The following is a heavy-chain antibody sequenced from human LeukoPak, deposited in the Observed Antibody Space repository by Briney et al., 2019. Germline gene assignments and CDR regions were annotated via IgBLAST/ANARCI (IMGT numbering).Heavy chain of an antibody. V-gene: IGHV3-11*06. D-gene: IGHD3-16*02. CDR2: ISSSSSYI. Sequence: KPGGSLRLSCAASGFIFSDYYVTWIRQAPGKGLEWVSSISSSSSYIYYADSVKGRFTISRDNAKNSLYLQMNSLRAEDTAVYYCARGVLRLGELSRFYFDYWGQGTLVTVSS. CDR3: ARGVLRLGELSRFYFDY. CDR1: GFIFSDYY. J-gene: IGHJ4*02.